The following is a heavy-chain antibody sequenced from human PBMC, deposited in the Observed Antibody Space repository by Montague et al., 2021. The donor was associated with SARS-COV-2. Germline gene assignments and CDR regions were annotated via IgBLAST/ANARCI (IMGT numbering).Heavy chain of an antibody. D-gene: IGHD6-19*01. CDR3: VAEWLAIYYFDF. CDR1: GGSISSSNYY. Sequence: SETLSLTCTVAGGSISSSNYYWGWIRQPPGKGLEWIGSLFYSGRSFYXPSLKSRVTISVDTSKNQFSLRLSSVTAADTAVYYCVAEWLAIYYFDFWGQGTLVTVSS. J-gene: IGHJ4*02. CDR2: LFYSGRS. V-gene: IGHV4-39*01.